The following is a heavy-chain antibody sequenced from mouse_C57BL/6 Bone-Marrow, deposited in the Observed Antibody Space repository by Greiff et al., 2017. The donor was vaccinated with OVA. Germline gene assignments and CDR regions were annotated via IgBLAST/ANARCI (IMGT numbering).Heavy chain of an antibody. CDR2: IRNKANGYTT. CDR3: SRYRIQRWYVDV. D-gene: IGHD6-1*01. J-gene: IGHJ1*03. Sequence: DVKLVESGGGLVQPGGSLRLSCAASGFTFTDYYMSWVRQPPGKALEWLGFIRNKANGYTTEYRASVKGRFTISSDNSQSILYLLKNARRAEESATYYCSRYRIQRWYVDVWGTGTTVTVSS. V-gene: IGHV7-3*01. CDR1: GFTFTDYY.